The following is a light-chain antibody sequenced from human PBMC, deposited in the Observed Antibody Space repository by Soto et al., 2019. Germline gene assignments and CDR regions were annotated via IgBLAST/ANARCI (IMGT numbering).Light chain of an antibody. CDR2: RAS. Sequence: EIVLTQSPGTLSLSPGERGTLPCRASQSIVGNTLAWYQQKPGQAPRLLIYRASSRATGTPARFSGSGSGTEFTLTITSLQSEDFAVYYCQQYNNWPWTFGQGTKVDIK. J-gene: IGKJ1*01. CDR3: QQYNNWPWT. CDR1: QSIVGN. V-gene: IGKV3-15*01.